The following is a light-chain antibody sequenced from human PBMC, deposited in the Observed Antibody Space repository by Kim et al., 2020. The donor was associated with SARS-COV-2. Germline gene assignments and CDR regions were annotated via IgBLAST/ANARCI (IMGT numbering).Light chain of an antibody. CDR3: HQSSSLPYT. CDR1: LSVGSN. V-gene: IGKV6-21*02. J-gene: IGKJ2*01. CDR2: FAS. Sequence: DIVLTQSPDFQSVTPKEKVTITCRASLSVGSNLHWFQQKPDQSPKLLIKFASQSISGVPSRFSGSGSGTDFTLTINGLEAEDAATYYCHQSSSLPYTFGQGTKLEI.